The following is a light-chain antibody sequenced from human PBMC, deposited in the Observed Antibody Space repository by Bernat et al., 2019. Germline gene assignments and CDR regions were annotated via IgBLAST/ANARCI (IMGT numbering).Light chain of an antibody. CDR3: SSFAGIITWV. Sequence: QSALTQPPSASGSPGQSVTISCTGTSIDVGASAHVSWYQQHPGKAPKLIIYEVSERPSGVPDRFSGSKSGSTASLTVSGLQAEDDADYYCSSFAGIITWVFGGGTKLTVL. J-gene: IGLJ3*02. V-gene: IGLV2-8*01. CDR1: SIDVGASAH. CDR2: EVS.